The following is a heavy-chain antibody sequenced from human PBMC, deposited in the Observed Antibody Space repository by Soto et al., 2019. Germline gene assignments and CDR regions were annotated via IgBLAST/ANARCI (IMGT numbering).Heavy chain of an antibody. J-gene: IGHJ6*02. CDR2: ISGSGGST. Sequence: GGSLRLSCAASGFTFSSYAMSWVRQAPGKGLEWVSAISGSGGSTYYADSVKGRFTISRDNSKNTLYLQMNSLRAEDTAVYYCAKDLRSGYDFWSGYPPNYYYGMDVWGQGTKVTVSS. V-gene: IGHV3-23*01. D-gene: IGHD3-3*01. CDR1: GFTFSSYA. CDR3: AKDLRSGYDFWSGYPPNYYYGMDV.